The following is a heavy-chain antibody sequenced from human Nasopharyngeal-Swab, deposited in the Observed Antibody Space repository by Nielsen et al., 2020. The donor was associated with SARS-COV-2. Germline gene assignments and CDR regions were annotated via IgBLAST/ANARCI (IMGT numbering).Heavy chain of an antibody. CDR1: GFIFADYA. V-gene: IGHV3-23*01. CDR3: AKIEGTRGDWMDAMDI. Sequence: GESLKISCAASGFIFADYAMTWFCQAPGRGLEWFSVISNSGSNRYFLDAVKGRFTISRDNSQNNLFLQMNSLRAEDTALYFCAKIEGTRGDWMDAMDIWGQGKMVTVSS. D-gene: IGHD2-21*02. J-gene: IGHJ3*02. CDR2: ISNSGSNR.